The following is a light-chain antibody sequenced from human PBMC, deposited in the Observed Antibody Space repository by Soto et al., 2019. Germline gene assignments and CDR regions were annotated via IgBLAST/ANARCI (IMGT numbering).Light chain of an antibody. CDR2: EVT. CDR1: RSDIGRYNY. J-gene: IGLJ1*01. CDR3: SSYAGSSNV. V-gene: IGLV2-14*01. Sequence: QSALAQPASVSGSPGQSITISCTGTRSDIGRYNYVSWYQQRPGKAPKLLIYEVTYRPSGVSARFSGSKSGSTASLTISGLQAEYEADYYCSSYAGSSNVFGTGTKVAVL.